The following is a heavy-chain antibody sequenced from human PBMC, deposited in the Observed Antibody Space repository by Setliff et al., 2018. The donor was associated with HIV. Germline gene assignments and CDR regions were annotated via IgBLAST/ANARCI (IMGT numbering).Heavy chain of an antibody. V-gene: IGHV3-30*04. CDR2: ISYDGSDK. J-gene: IGHJ4*02. Sequence: PGGSLRLSCAASGFIFRSYAMHWVRQVPGKGLEWVAVISYDGSDKYYADSVKDRFTISRDNSKNTLFLQMNSLRAEDTAVYYCARDGQRVGYGSDFDYWGQGTLVTVSS. CDR1: GFIFRSYA. D-gene: IGHD5-18*01. CDR3: ARDGQRVGYGSDFDY.